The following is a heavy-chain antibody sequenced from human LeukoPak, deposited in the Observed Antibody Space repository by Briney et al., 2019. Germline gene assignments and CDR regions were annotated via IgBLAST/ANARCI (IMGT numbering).Heavy chain of an antibody. Sequence: GGSLRLSCAASGFTFSSYGMHWVRQAPGKGLEWVAYIRYDGRNQYYADSVKGRFTISRDNSKNTLYLQMNSLRAEDTAVYHCAKGSYYYDSADYFDYWGQGTLVTVSS. J-gene: IGHJ4*02. D-gene: IGHD3-22*01. CDR3: AKGSYYYDSADYFDY. CDR2: IRYDGRNQ. V-gene: IGHV3-30*02. CDR1: GFTFSSYG.